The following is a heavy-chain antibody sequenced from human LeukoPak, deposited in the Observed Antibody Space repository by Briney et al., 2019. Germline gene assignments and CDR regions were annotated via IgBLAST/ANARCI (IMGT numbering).Heavy chain of an antibody. J-gene: IGHJ5*02. D-gene: IGHD4-17*01. CDR1: GGSISSGGYY. Sequence: SETLSLTCTVSGGSISSGGYYWSWIRQHPGKGLEWIGYIYYSGSTYYNPSLKSRVTISVDTSKNQFSLKLSSVTAADTAVYYCARGTTVTCWFDPWGQGTLVTVSS. V-gene: IGHV4-31*03. CDR2: IYYSGST. CDR3: ARGTTVTCWFDP.